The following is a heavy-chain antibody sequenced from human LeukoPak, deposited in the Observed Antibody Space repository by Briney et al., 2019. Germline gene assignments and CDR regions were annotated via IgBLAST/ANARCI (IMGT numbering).Heavy chain of an antibody. J-gene: IGHJ4*02. CDR1: GYTFTSYG. V-gene: IGHV1-18*01. CDR2: ISAYNGNT. Sequence: GASVKVSCKASGYTFTSYGISWVRQAPGQGLEWMGWISAYNGNTNYAQKLQGRVTMTTDTSTSTAYMELRSLRSEDTAVYYCARDPHYGGNSVRYDYWGQGTLVTVSS. D-gene: IGHD4-23*01. CDR3: ARDPHYGGNSVRYDY.